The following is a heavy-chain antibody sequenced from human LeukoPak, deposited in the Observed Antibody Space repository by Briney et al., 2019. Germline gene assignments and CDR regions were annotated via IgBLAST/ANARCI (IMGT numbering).Heavy chain of an antibody. Sequence: PSETLSPTCTVSGGSITSYYWSWIRQPPGKGLEWIADIYYSGNTNYNPSLKRRVTISVDTSKNQFSLKLSSVTAAVTAVYYCARHGGDGGKDRYDYWGQGTLVTVS. J-gene: IGHJ4*02. D-gene: IGHD4-23*01. CDR3: ARHGGDGGKDRYDY. CDR1: GGSITSYY. CDR2: IYYSGNT. V-gene: IGHV4-59*08.